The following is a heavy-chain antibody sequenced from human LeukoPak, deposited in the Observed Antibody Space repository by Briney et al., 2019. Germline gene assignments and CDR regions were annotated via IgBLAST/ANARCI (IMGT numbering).Heavy chain of an antibody. CDR1: GYTFIDYY. J-gene: IGHJ5*02. CDR2: INPNSGGT. D-gene: IGHD3-10*01. V-gene: IGHV1-2*02. Sequence: ASVKVSCKTSGYTFIDYYMHWVRQAPGQGLEWMGWINPNSGGTNYAQNFQGRVTMTRDTSIRTVYMELSRLRSDDTAVYYCANTYALGNYYKGGFDPWGQGTLVTVSS. CDR3: ANTYALGNYYKGGFDP.